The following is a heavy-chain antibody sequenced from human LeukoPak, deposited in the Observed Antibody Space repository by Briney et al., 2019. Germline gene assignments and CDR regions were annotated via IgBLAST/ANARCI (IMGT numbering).Heavy chain of an antibody. Sequence: SETLSLTCAVFGGSFSGHYWTWIRQPPGKGLEWIGEINHSGGTNYNPSLKRRVTISVDTSKNQFSLKLSSLTAADTAVYYCARPTSWVNYFDPWGQGTLVTVSS. CDR3: ARPTSWVNYFDP. J-gene: IGHJ5*02. CDR2: INHSGGT. CDR1: GGSFSGHY. V-gene: IGHV4-34*01. D-gene: IGHD1-7*01.